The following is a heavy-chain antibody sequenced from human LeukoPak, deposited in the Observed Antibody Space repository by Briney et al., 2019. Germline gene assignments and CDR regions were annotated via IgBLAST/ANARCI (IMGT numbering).Heavy chain of an antibody. CDR2: ISWNSGSI. Sequence: CLRLSCAPSGVTFDDYAMHWVRQGPGRGLERVSGISWNSGSIGYADSVKGRFTISRDNAKNSLYLQMNSLRAEDTALYYCAKDREYSSSSDFDYWGQGTLVTVSS. D-gene: IGHD6-6*01. CDR3: AKDREYSSSSDFDY. J-gene: IGHJ4*02. CDR1: GVTFDDYA. V-gene: IGHV3-9*01.